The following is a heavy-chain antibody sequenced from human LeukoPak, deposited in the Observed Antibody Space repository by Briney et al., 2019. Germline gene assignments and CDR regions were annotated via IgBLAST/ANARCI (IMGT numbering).Heavy chain of an antibody. V-gene: IGHV3-21*01. CDR2: ISSSSSYI. Sequence: GGSLRLSCAASGFTFSSYSMNWVRQAPGKGLEWVSSISSSSSYIHYADSVRGRFTISRDNAKNSLYLQMNSLRAKDTAVYYCARDRGLGYCSSTSCYYYWGQGTLVTVSS. J-gene: IGHJ4*02. CDR1: GFTFSSYS. D-gene: IGHD2-2*01. CDR3: ARDRGLGYCSSTSCYYY.